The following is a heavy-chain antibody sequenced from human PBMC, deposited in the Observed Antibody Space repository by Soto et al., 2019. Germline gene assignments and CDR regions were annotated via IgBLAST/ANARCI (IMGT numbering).Heavy chain of an antibody. CDR1: GFTFSSYA. CDR3: AKATYYDFLHYGMDV. CDR2: ISGSGGST. J-gene: IGHJ6*02. V-gene: IGHV3-23*01. Sequence: GGSLRLSCAASGFTFSSYAMSWVRQAPGKGLEWVSGISGSGGSTYYADSVKGRFTISRDNSKNTYLQMNSLRAEDTAVYYCAKATYYDFLHYGMDVWGQGTTVTVSS. D-gene: IGHD3-3*01.